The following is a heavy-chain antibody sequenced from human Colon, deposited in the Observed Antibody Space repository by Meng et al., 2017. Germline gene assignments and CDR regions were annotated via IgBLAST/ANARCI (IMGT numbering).Heavy chain of an antibody. V-gene: IGHV6-1*01. Sequence: QGQLPQSGPGLVKPSQTLSLTCAITGDSFSSNSAAWNWIRQSPSRGLEWLGRTYYRSKWYNEYAGSVRSRITINSDTSKNQFSLQLNSVTPDDTAVYYCAWWHHEERYFESWGQGTLVTVSS. D-gene: IGHD2-15*01. CDR1: GDSFSSNSAA. CDR2: TYYRSKWYN. CDR3: AWWHHEERYFES. J-gene: IGHJ4*02.